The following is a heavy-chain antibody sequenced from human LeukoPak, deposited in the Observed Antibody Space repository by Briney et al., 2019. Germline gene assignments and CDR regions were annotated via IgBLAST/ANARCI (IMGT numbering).Heavy chain of an antibody. J-gene: IGHJ6*03. V-gene: IGHV3-48*04. CDR3: ARTKSGSYFRWSDYYYYYMDV. D-gene: IGHD1-26*01. Sequence: GGSLRLSCAASGFTFSSYSMNWARQAPGKGLEWVSYINSSRSTIYYADSVKGRFTISRDNAKNSLYLQMNSLRAEDTAVYYCARTKSGSYFRWSDYYYYYMDVWGKGTTVTVSS. CDR2: INSSRSTI. CDR1: GFTFSSYS.